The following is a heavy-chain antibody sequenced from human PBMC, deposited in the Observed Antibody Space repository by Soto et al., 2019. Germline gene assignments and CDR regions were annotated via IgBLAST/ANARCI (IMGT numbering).Heavy chain of an antibody. D-gene: IGHD2-8*01. Sequence: QGQLVQSGAEVKKPGASVKVSCKASGYTFTRYGISWVRQAPGQGLEWVGWISGYNGDTNYAQKFQGRVTMTIDTSTSIAYMELRSLTSDDTAVYFCAKNGQPPYYYYGLDVWGQGTTVTVSS. J-gene: IGHJ6*02. V-gene: IGHV1-18*01. CDR1: GYTFTRYG. CDR3: AKNGQPPYYYYGLDV. CDR2: ISGYNGDT.